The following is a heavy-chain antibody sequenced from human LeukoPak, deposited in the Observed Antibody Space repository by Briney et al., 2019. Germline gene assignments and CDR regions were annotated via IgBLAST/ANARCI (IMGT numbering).Heavy chain of an antibody. CDR3: ARATGTWGHDGFDI. Sequence: ASVKVSCKAHGYTFMSHGISWVRQAPGQGLEWMGWISGSSSNTNYAQRLQGRVTMTTDTSTTTAYMGLRSLRSDDTAVYYCARATGTWGHDGFDIWGQGTMVTVSS. V-gene: IGHV1-18*01. CDR2: ISGSSSNT. CDR1: GYTFMSHG. J-gene: IGHJ3*02. D-gene: IGHD3-16*01.